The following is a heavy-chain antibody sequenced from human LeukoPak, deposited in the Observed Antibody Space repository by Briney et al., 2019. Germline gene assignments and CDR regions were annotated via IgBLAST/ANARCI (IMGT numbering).Heavy chain of an antibody. D-gene: IGHD6-13*01. Sequence: GGSLRLSCAASGFTFSSYAMSWVRQAPGKGLEWVSAISGSGGSTYYADFVKGRFTISRDNSKNTLYLQMNSLRAEDTAVYYCARDRSSSWGRYFDYWGQGTLVTVSS. CDR2: ISGSGGST. CDR3: ARDRSSSWGRYFDY. V-gene: IGHV3-23*01. CDR1: GFTFSSYA. J-gene: IGHJ4*02.